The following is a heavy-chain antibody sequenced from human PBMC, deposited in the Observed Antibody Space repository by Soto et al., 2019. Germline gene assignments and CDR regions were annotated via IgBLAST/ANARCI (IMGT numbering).Heavy chain of an antibody. V-gene: IGHV4-34*01. Sequence: QVQLQQWGAGLLKPSETLSLTCAVYGGSFSGYYWSWIRQPPGKGLEWIGEINHSGSTNYNPSLKSRVTISVDTSKNQFSLKLSSVTAADTAVYYCAREVLGYCSGGSCEEGYWGQGTLVTVSS. J-gene: IGHJ4*02. CDR2: INHSGST. D-gene: IGHD2-15*01. CDR3: AREVLGYCSGGSCEEGY. CDR1: GGSFSGYY.